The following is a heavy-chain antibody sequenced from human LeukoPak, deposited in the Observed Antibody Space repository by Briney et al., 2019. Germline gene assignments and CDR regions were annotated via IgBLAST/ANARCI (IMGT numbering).Heavy chain of an antibody. CDR3: ARSELLWFGGVNSGFDY. V-gene: IGHV4-4*02. Sequence: PSETLLLTCAVSGDSITSSNWSSWLRPPPGKGLEWLGYLYYSGSTNYNPSLKSRVTISVDTSKNQFSLRLSSVTAADTAVYYCARSELLWFGGVNSGFDYWGQGTLVTVSS. D-gene: IGHD3-10*01. CDR1: GDSITSSNW. J-gene: IGHJ4*02. CDR2: LYYSGST.